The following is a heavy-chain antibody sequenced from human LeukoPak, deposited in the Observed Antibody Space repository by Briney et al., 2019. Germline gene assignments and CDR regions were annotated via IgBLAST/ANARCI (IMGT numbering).Heavy chain of an antibody. V-gene: IGHV3-23*01. CDR3: ARRRDIVVVPAAYNWFDP. CDR1: GFTFSSYG. CDR2: ISGSGGST. D-gene: IGHD2-2*01. J-gene: IGHJ5*02. Sequence: GGSLRLSCAASGFTFSSYGMSWVRQAPGKGLEWVSAISGSGGSTYYVDSVKGRFTISRDNSKNTLYLQMNSLRAEDTAVYYCARRRDIVVVPAAYNWFDPWGQGTLVTVSS.